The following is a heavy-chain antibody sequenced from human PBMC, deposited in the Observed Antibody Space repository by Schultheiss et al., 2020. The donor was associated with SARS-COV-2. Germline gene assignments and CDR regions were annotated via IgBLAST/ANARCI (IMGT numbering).Heavy chain of an antibody. Sequence: ASVKVSCKASGYTFTGYYLHWVRQAPGQGLEWMGWINPNSGGTNYAQKLQGRVTMTTDTSTSTAYMERSSLTSDDTAVYYCARAHCNTTNCYTYYGLDLWGQGTTVTVSS. CDR2: INPNSGGT. D-gene: IGHD2-2*02. CDR3: ARAHCNTTNCYTYYGLDL. V-gene: IGHV1-2*02. J-gene: IGHJ6*02. CDR1: GYTFTGYY.